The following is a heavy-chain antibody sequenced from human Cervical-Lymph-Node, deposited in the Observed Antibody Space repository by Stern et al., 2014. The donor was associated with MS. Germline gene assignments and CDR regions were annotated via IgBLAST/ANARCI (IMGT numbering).Heavy chain of an antibody. CDR1: GYTFINYD. Sequence: QVQLVQSGSQVRKPGASVKVSCQASGYTFINYDIFWVRPATGQGLEWMGWMNPNNANTGHAQKFQGRVTMTRNTSISTAYMELSGLRSDDTAVYYCVRGGLSYGYGLDAWGQGTAVIVSS. D-gene: IGHD3-16*01. CDR2: MNPNNANT. V-gene: IGHV1-8*01. J-gene: IGHJ6*02. CDR3: VRGGLSYGYGLDA.